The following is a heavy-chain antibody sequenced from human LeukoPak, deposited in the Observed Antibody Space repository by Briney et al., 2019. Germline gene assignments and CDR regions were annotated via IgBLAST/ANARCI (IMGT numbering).Heavy chain of an antibody. CDR2: VYSSGNT. V-gene: IGHV4-4*07. CDR3: ARGGKATVVTM. CDR1: GGSINSYY. D-gene: IGHD4-23*01. Sequence: PSETLSLTCTVSGGSINSYYWSWIRQPAGKGLEWIGRVYSSGNTNYNPSLKSRVSMSVDTSKNQFSLKLTSVTAADTAVYYCARGGKATVVTMWGQGILVIVSS. J-gene: IGHJ4*02.